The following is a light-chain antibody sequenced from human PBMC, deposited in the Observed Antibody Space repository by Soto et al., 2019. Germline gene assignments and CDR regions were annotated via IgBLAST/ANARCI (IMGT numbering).Light chain of an antibody. J-gene: IGKJ4*01. CDR3: QEYSNWPLLS. CDR1: QSISNK. V-gene: IGKV3-15*01. CDR2: GAS. Sequence: IVMTQSPATLSVSPGERATLSCSASQSISNKLAWYQQKPGQSPRVLIYGASTRAIGIPARFIGSGFGTEFTLTISSLQSEDFLVYYCQEYSNWPLLSFGGGTNVDIK.